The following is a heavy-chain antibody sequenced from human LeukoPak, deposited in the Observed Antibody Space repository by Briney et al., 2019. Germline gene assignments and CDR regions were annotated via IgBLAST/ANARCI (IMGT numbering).Heavy chain of an antibody. CDR3: AKPTQQWPDHDAFDI. D-gene: IGHD6-19*01. J-gene: IGHJ3*02. Sequence: GGSLRLSCAASGFTFSNYAMNWVRQAPGKGLEWVSGISWNSGSIGYADSVKGRFTISRDNAKNSLYLQMNSLRAEDTALYYCAKPTQQWPDHDAFDIWGQGTMVTVSS. V-gene: IGHV3-9*01. CDR1: GFTFSNYA. CDR2: ISWNSGSI.